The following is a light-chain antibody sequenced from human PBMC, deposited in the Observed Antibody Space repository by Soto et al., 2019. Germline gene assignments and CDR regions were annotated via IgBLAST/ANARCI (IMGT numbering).Light chain of an antibody. CDR2: AAS. J-gene: IGKJ1*01. CDR1: QSISSY. Sequence: DIQMTQSPSCLSASVGDRVTITCRASQSISSYLNWYQQKPGKAPKLLIYAASSLQSGVPSRFSGSGSGTDFTLTISSLQPEVFATYYCQQSYSTRWTFGQGTKVEIK. CDR3: QQSYSTRWT. V-gene: IGKV1-39*01.